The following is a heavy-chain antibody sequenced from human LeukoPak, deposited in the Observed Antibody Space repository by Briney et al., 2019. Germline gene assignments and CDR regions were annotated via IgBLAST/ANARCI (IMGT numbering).Heavy chain of an antibody. CDR3: AREPTSGREPTSGRPLDY. CDR1: GGSFSGYY. CDR2: IYSSGSN. Sequence: SETLSLTCAVYGGSFSGYYWSWIRQPAGKGLEWIGRIYSSGSNNYNPSLKSRVTMPLDTSKNHFSLNLTSVTAADTAVYYCAREPTSGREPTSGRPLDYWGQGTLVTVSS. J-gene: IGHJ4*02. D-gene: IGHD5-12*01. V-gene: IGHV4-4*07.